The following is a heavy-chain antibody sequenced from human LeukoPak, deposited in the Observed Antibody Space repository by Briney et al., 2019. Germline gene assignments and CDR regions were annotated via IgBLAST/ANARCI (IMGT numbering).Heavy chain of an antibody. J-gene: IGHJ1*01. V-gene: IGHV4-34*01. CDR3: AKTYYSSSGSWD. CDR2: INHSGST. CDR1: GGSFSGYY. Sequence: SETLSLTCAVYGGSFSGYYWSWIRQPPGEGLEWIGEINHSGSTNYNPSLKSRVTISVDTSKNQFSLRLNSVTAADTAVYYCAKTYYSSSGSWDWGQGTLVTVSS. D-gene: IGHD3-10*01.